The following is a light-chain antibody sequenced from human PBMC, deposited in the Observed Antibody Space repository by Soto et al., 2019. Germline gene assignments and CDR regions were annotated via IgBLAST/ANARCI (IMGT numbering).Light chain of an antibody. Sequence: EIVLTQSPATLSLSPGERATLSCRASQSVSSYLAWYQQKPGQAPRLLIYDASNRATGIPARFSGSVSGTGFTLTISSLELEDFAVYYCHQRSNWPLTFGGGTKVEIK. J-gene: IGKJ4*01. CDR1: QSVSSY. CDR3: HQRSNWPLT. CDR2: DAS. V-gene: IGKV3-11*01.